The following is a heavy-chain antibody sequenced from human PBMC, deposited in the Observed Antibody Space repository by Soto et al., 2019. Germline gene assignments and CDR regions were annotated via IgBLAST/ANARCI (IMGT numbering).Heavy chain of an antibody. Sequence: SLRLSCGASGVTFNSYGMHWVRQAPGKGLEWVAVISYDESNKYYVDSVKGRFTISRDNAKNSLYLQMNSLRAEDTAVYYCAREEFGPYYYGMDVWGQGTTVTVSS. CDR1: GVTFNSYG. CDR3: AREEFGPYYYGMDV. D-gene: IGHD3-10*01. V-gene: IGHV3-30*03. CDR2: ISYDESNK. J-gene: IGHJ6*02.